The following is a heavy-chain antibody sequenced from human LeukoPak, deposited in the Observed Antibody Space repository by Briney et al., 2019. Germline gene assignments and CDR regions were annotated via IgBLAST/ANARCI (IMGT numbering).Heavy chain of an antibody. Sequence: SETLSLTCTVSCGSISNGYYWTWIRQHPGKGLEWIGYIYNSGSTYYNPSLKSRVTISVDTSKNQFSLKLSSVTAADTAVYYCARVNINNWHSCDYWGQGTLVTVSS. CDR2: IYNSGST. D-gene: IGHD1-1*01. CDR3: ARVNINNWHSCDY. J-gene: IGHJ4*02. CDR1: CGSISNGYY. V-gene: IGHV4-31*03.